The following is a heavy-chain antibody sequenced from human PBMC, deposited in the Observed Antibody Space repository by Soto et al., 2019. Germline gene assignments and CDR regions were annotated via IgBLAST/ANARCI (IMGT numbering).Heavy chain of an antibody. CDR2: ISGSGGST. D-gene: IGHD4-4*01. V-gene: IGHV3-23*01. CDR3: AKDLGVTTPYYYYYYMDV. Sequence: PGESLKISCAASGFTFSSYAMSWVRQAPGKGLEWVSAISGSGGSTYYADSVKGRFTISRDNSKNTLYLQMNSLRAEDTAVYYCAKDLGVTTPYYYYYYMDVWGKGTTVTVSS. J-gene: IGHJ6*03. CDR1: GFTFSSYA.